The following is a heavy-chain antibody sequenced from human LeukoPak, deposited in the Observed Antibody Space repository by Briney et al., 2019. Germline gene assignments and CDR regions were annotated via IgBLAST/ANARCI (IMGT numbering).Heavy chain of an antibody. CDR1: GYKFNNYG. CDR2: INQDGSKE. D-gene: IGHD5-12*01. J-gene: IGHJ4*02. CDR3: VRDGGVSGYDLLDY. V-gene: IGHV3-7*01. Sequence: TGGSLRLSCAASGYKFNNYGMHWVRQAPGKGLEWVAHINQDGSKEYYMDSVKARFTISRDNAKNSLSLQMNSLRAEDTAVYYCVRDGGVSGYDLLDYWGQGTLVTVSS.